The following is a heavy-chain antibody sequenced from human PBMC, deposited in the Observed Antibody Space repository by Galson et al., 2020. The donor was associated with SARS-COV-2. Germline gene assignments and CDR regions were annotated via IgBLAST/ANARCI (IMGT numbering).Heavy chain of an antibody. CDR3: AKDYDGSGSYSDAFDI. Sequence: WGSLRLSCAASGFTFSSYAMSWVRQAPGKGLEWVSAISGSGGSTYYADSVKGRFTISRDNSKNTLYLQMNSLRAKDTAVYYCAKDYDGSGSYSDAFDIWGQGTMVTVSS. D-gene: IGHD3-10*01. J-gene: IGHJ3*02. CDR2: ISGSGGST. V-gene: IGHV3-23*01. CDR1: GFTFSSYA.